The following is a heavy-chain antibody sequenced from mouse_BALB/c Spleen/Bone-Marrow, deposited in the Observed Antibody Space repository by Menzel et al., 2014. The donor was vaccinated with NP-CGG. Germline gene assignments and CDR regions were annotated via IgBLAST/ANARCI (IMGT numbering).Heavy chain of an antibody. V-gene: IGHV1-18*01. CDR3: AYGNFDY. CDR2: INPYNGGT. J-gene: IGHJ2*01. CDR1: GYSFTGHT. Sequence: VQLKESGPELVKPGASMKISCKTSGYSFTGHTMNWVKQSHGKNLEWIGLINPYNGGTSYNQKFKGKATLTVDKSSSTAYMELLSLTSEDPAVYFCAYGNFDYWGQGTTLTVSS. D-gene: IGHD2-1*01.